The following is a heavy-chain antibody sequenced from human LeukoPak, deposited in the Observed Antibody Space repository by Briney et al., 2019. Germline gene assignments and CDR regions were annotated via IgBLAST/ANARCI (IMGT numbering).Heavy chain of an antibody. Sequence: SETLSLTCTVSGGSISSSSCYWGWIRQPPGKGLEWIGSIYYSGSTYYNPSLKSRVTISVDTSKNQFSLKLSSVTAADTAVYYCSRPTPPAIAAAGILHCGQGTLVTVSS. V-gene: IGHV4-39*01. CDR2: IYYSGST. J-gene: IGHJ1*01. CDR3: SRPTPPAIAAAGILH. CDR1: GGSISSSSCY. D-gene: IGHD6-13*01.